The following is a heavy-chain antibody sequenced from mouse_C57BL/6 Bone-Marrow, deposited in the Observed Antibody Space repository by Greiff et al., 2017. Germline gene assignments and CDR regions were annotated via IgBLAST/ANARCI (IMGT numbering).Heavy chain of an antibody. CDR1: GFNIKDDY. J-gene: IGHJ1*03. CDR3: TTYYSNYWYFDV. V-gene: IGHV14-4*01. D-gene: IGHD2-5*01. CDR2: IDPENGDT. Sequence: EVQLVESGAELVRPGASVKLSCTASGFNIKDDYMPWVKQRPEQGLEWIGWIDPENGDTEYASKFQGKATITADTSSNTAYLQLSSLTSEDTAVYYCTTYYSNYWYFDVWGTGTTVTVSS.